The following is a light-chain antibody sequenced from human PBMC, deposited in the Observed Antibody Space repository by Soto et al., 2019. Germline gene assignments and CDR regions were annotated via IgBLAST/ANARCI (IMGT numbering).Light chain of an antibody. J-gene: IGLJ3*02. Sequence: QAVVTQEPSFSVSPGGTVTLTCGLTSGSVSTRNYPSWYQQIPGQAPRTLIYNTNTRSSGVPDRFSGSILGNKAALTITGAQAEDESDDYCVLYVGSGIHRVFGGGTKLTVL. CDR3: VLYVGSGIHRV. CDR1: SGSVSTRNY. V-gene: IGLV8-61*01. CDR2: NTN.